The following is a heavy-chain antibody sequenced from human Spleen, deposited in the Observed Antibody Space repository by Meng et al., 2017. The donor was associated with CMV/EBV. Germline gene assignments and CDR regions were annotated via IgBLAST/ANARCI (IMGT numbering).Heavy chain of an antibody. CDR3: AREPGYSSSDLGYYYYGMDV. D-gene: IGHD6-6*01. CDR2: ISKNGETR. Sequence: GGSLRLSCAASGFSFSDYYMTWIRRAPGKGLEWVSYISKNGETRYYADSVKGRFTISRDNAKNSLYLQMNSLRAEDTAVYYCAREPGYSSSDLGYYYYGMDVWGQGTTVTVSS. V-gene: IGHV3-11*04. J-gene: IGHJ6*02. CDR1: GFSFSDYY.